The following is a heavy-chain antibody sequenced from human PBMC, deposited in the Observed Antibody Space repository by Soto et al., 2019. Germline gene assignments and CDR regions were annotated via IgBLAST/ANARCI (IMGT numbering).Heavy chain of an antibody. V-gene: IGHV4-4*02. CDR2: VALSGYV. Sequence: QVQLQESGPRLVKPSGTLSLTCTVSNGSISSSNWWSLVRQSPGKGLERIGEVALSGYVGSIPSLHSRLTILLDKSTNRVSLRLTSVTAADTAVYYCARTRYDGYDFDSWGQGTLVTVSS. CDR3: ARTRYDGYDFDS. J-gene: IGHJ4*02. D-gene: IGHD5-12*01. CDR1: NGSISSSNW.